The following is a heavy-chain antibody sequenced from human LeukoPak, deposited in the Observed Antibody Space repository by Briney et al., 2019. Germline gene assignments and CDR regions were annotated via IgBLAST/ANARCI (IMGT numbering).Heavy chain of an antibody. CDR3: ARRSDDSSGYHRYYYYMDV. CDR1: GYTFTSYY. CDR2: INPSGGST. V-gene: IGHV1-46*01. Sequence: ASVKVSCKASGYTFTSYYMHWVRQAPGQGLEWMGIINPSGGSTSYAQKFQGRVTMTRDMSTSTVYMELSSLRSEDTAVYYCARRSDDSSGYHRYYYYMDVWGKGTTVTVSS. J-gene: IGHJ6*03. D-gene: IGHD3-22*01.